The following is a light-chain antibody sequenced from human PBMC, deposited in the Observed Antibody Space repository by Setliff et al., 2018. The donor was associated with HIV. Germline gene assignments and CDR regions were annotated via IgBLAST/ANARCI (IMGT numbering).Light chain of an antibody. J-gene: IGLJ1*01. CDR2: EVT. CDR1: SGDVGAYNR. V-gene: IGLV2-18*02. CDR3: YSYTSSDTDV. Sequence: QSALTQPPSVSGSPGQSVTISCTGTSGDVGAYNRVSWYQQAPGTAPKVIIYEVTNRPSGVPDRFSGSKSGNTASLTISGLQAEDEADYYCYSYTSSDTDVFGTGTKVTV.